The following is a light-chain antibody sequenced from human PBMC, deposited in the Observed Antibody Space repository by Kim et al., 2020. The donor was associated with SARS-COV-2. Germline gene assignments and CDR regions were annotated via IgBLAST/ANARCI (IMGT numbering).Light chain of an antibody. CDR2: YDS. J-gene: IGLJ2*01. V-gene: IGLV3-21*04. CDR1: NIGSKS. Sequence: VAPGKTARITCGGNNIGSKSVHWYQQKPGQAPVLVIYYDSDRPSGIPERFSGSNSGNTATLTISRVEAGDEADYYCQVWDSRSVVFGGGTQLTVL. CDR3: QVWDSRSVV.